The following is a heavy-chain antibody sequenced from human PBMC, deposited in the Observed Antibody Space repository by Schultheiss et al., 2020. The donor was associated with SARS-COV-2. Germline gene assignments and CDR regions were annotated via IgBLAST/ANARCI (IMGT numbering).Heavy chain of an antibody. Sequence: SQTLSLTCTVSGGSISSGGYYWSWIRQHPGKGLEWIGSIYYSGSTYYNPSLKSRVTISVDTSKNQFSLKLSSVTAADTAVYYCARMGDCGGDCYATWGQGTLVTVSS. D-gene: IGHD2-21*02. CDR3: ARMGDCGGDCYAT. CDR1: GGSISSGGYY. J-gene: IGHJ5*02. V-gene: IGHV4-31*03. CDR2: IYYSGST.